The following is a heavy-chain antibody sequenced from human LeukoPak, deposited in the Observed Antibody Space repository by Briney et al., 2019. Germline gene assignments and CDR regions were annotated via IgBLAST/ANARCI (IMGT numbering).Heavy chain of an antibody. J-gene: IGHJ2*01. CDR1: GGSISSGDYY. CDR3: ARDNSSGWYKNGWYFDL. D-gene: IGHD6-19*01. CDR2: IYYSGST. V-gene: IGHV4-30-4*08. Sequence: SQTLPLTCTVSGGSISSGDYYWSWIRQPPGKGLEWIGYIYYSGSTYYNPSLKSRVTISVDTSKNQFSLKLSSVTAADTAVYYCARDNSSGWYKNGWYFDLWGRGTLVTVSS.